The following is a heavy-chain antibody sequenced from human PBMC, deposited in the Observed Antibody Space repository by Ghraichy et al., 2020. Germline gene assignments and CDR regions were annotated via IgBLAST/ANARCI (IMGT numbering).Heavy chain of an antibody. V-gene: IGHV3-7*03. CDR1: GFTFSDYW. CDR2: IKQDGSEK. D-gene: IGHD3-10*01. J-gene: IGHJ4*02. Sequence: GGSLTLSCVASGFTFSDYWMSWVRQTPGKGLEWVANIKQDGSEKNYLDSVKGRFTISRDNAKNLLYLQMTSLRVEDTAIYYCVSSGAVFDYWGQGTLVTVSS. CDR3: VSSGAVFDY.